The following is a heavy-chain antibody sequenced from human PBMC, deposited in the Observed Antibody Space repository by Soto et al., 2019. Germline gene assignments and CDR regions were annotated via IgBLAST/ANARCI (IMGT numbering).Heavy chain of an antibody. CDR2: ISYDGSNK. V-gene: IGHV3-30*18. D-gene: IGHD6-19*01. Sequence: LRLSCAASGFTFSSYGMHWVRQAPGKGLEWVAVISYDGSNKYYADSVKGRFTISRDNSKNTLYLQMNSLRAEDTAVYYCAKETVAGMGYFDYWGQGTLVTVSS. CDR1: GFTFSSYG. J-gene: IGHJ4*02. CDR3: AKETVAGMGYFDY.